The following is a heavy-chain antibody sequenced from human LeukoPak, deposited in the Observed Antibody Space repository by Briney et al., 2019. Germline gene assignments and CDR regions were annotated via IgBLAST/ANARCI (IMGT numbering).Heavy chain of an antibody. Sequence: ASVKVSCKASGGTFSSYGVAWVRQAPGQGLEWMGGIIPIYASSNYAQKFQGRVTMTRDMSTSTVYMELSSLRSEDTAVYYCARGGVGAMVSYYYYMDVWGKGTTVTISS. J-gene: IGHJ6*03. D-gene: IGHD5-18*01. CDR2: IIPIYASS. CDR1: GGTFSSYG. V-gene: IGHV1-69*05. CDR3: ARGGVGAMVSYYYYMDV.